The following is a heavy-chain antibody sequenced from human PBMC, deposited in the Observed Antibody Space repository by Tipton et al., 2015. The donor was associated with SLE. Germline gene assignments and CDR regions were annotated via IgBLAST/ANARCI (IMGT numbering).Heavy chain of an antibody. Sequence: SLRLSCAASGFTFSSYAMGWVRQAPGKGLEWVSAISNSGGRTYYADSVKGRFTISRDNSKNTLYLQMNSLRAEDTAVYYCAGQLVPYYYGMDVWGQGTTVTVSS. CDR2: ISNSGGRT. D-gene: IGHD6-6*01. J-gene: IGHJ6*02. CDR3: AGQLVPYYYGMDV. CDR1: GFTFSSYA. V-gene: IGHV3-23*01.